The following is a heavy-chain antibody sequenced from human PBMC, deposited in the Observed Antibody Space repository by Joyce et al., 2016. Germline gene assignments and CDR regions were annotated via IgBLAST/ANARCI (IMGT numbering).Heavy chain of an antibody. CDR3: ARGGTSSDHYFFYTLDV. V-gene: IGHV1-69*12. J-gene: IGHJ6*02. CDR2: IIPFFGAA. D-gene: IGHD1-14*01. CDR1: GGDFSNYT. Sequence: QVLLVQSGAAVKRPGSSLRVSCKSSGGDFSNYTVNWVRQAPGQRLEWMGGIIPFFGAAKYAEDFQGRVTLTADQSTRTAYVGLSSLTSADTAVYYCARGGTSSDHYFFYTLDVWGPGTTVIVSS.